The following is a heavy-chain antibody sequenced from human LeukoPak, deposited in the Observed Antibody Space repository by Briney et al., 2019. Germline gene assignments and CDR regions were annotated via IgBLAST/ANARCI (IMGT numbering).Heavy chain of an antibody. CDR1: GASISSHY. D-gene: IGHD2-2*01. V-gene: IGHV4-59*11. Sequence: SETLSLTCTVSGASISSHYWRWIRQSPGKGLEWIGYISNTGTTDYNPSLKSRVTISVDTSKSQFSLKLSSVTAADTAVYYCARDYGTTSCYDYWGQGTLVTVSS. CDR2: ISNTGTT. J-gene: IGHJ4*02. CDR3: ARDYGTTSCYDY.